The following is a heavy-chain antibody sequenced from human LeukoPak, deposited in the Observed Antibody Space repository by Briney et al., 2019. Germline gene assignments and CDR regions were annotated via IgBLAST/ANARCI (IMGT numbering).Heavy chain of an antibody. CDR3: ARCITGTNDAFDI. CDR2: IYYSGST. D-gene: IGHD1-7*01. J-gene: IGHJ3*02. CDR1: GGSISSYY. Sequence: SETLSLTCTVSGGSISSYYWSWIRQPPGKGLEWIGYIYYSGSTNYNPSLKSRVTISVDTSKNQFSLKLSSVTAADTAVYYCARCITGTNDAFDIWGQGTMVTVSS. V-gene: IGHV4-59*01.